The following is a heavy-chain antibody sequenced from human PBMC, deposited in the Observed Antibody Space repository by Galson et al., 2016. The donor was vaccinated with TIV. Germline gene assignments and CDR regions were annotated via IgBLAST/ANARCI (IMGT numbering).Heavy chain of an antibody. Sequence: SLRLSCAASGFIFSDYYMSWIRQAPGRGLEWVSYIGSRGTAIYYADSVKGRFTISRDNSKNTLYLHMNSLRVEDTAVYYCARMFGLDSGYDAWGQGTLVTVSS. J-gene: IGHJ5*02. D-gene: IGHD5-12*01. CDR3: ARMFGLDSGYDA. CDR1: GFIFSDYY. CDR2: IGSRGTAI. V-gene: IGHV3-11*04.